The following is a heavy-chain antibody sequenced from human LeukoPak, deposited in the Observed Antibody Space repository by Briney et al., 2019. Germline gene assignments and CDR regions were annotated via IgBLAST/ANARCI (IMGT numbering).Heavy chain of an antibody. CDR2: INPNSGGT. V-gene: IGHV1-2*06. Sequence: ASVKVSCKASGYTFTGYYMHWVRQAPGQGLEWVGRINPNSGGTNYAQKFQGRVTMTRATSISTADMELSSLRSDDTAVYYCGESGYDSSGYPWFDPWGQGTLVTVSS. D-gene: IGHD3-22*01. CDR1: GYTFTGYY. CDR3: GESGYDSSGYPWFDP. J-gene: IGHJ5*02.